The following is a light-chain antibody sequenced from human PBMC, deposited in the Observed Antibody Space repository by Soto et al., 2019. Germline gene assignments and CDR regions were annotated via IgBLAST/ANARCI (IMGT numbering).Light chain of an antibody. CDR3: QHYDNVPYT. Sequence: DIQMTQSPSSLSASVGDRVTITCQASQDISNYLNWYQQKPGKAPKLLINDASRLQTGVPSRFIGSGSGTDFTFTISSLQPEDIATYYCQHYDNVPYTFGQGTKLEIK. V-gene: IGKV1-33*01. J-gene: IGKJ2*01. CDR1: QDISNY. CDR2: DAS.